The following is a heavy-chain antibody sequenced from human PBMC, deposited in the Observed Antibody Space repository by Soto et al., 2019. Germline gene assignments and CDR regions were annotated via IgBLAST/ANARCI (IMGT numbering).Heavy chain of an antibody. Sequence: QVQLQESGPGLVKPSQTLSLTCTVSGGSISSGGYYWSWIRQHLGKGLEWIGYIYYSGSTYYNPSLKSRVTISVDTSKNQFSLKLSSVTAADTAVYYCARSGDETSVRFDYWGQGTLVTVSS. CDR3: ARSGDETSVRFDY. CDR2: IYYSGST. CDR1: GGSISSGGYY. J-gene: IGHJ4*02. V-gene: IGHV4-31*03.